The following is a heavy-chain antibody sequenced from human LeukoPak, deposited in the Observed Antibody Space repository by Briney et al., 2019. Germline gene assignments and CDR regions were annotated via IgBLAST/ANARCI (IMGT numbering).Heavy chain of an antibody. D-gene: IGHD5-18*01. V-gene: IGHV3-73*01. CDR2: IRSKANSYAT. J-gene: IGHJ4*02. Sequence: GALRLSCAASGFTFSGSTMHWVRQASGKGLEWVGRIRSKANSYATAYAASVEGRFTISRDDSKNTAYLQMNSLRAEDTAVYYCARLGRWIQLWSYGIWGRGTLVTVSS. CDR1: GFTFSGST. CDR3: ARLGRWIQLWSYGI.